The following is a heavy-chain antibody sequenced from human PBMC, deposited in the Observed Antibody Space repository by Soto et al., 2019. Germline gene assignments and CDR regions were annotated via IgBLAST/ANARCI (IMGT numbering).Heavy chain of an antibody. CDR3: ARAITYYDYVWGSYRLSWFDP. D-gene: IGHD3-16*02. J-gene: IGHJ5*02. V-gene: IGHV4-30-2*01. CDR1: GGSISSGGYS. CDR2: IYHSGST. Sequence: SETLSLTCAVSGGSISSGGYSWSWIRQPPGKGLEWIGYIYHSGSTYYNPSLKSRVTISVDRSKNQFSLKLSSVTAADTAVYYCARAITYYDYVWGSYRLSWFDPWGQGTLVTVSS.